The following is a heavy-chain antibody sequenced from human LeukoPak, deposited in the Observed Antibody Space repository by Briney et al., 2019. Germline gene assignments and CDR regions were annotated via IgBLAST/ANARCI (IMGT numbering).Heavy chain of an antibody. CDR2: IYTSGST. J-gene: IGHJ6*03. Sequence: SETLSLTCTVSGGSISSYYWSWIRQPPGKGLEWIGYIYTSGSTNYNPSLKSRVTISVDTSKNQFSLKLSSVTAADTAVYYCGRLNPRSYYYYMDVWGKGTTVTVTS. CDR1: GGSISSYY. CDR3: GRLNPRSYYYYMDV. V-gene: IGHV4-4*09.